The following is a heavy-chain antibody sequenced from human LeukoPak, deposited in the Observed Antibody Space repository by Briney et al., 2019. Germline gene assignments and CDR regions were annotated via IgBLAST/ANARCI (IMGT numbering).Heavy chain of an antibody. D-gene: IGHD3-22*01. CDR2: ISTCGSPI. J-gene: IGHJ4*02. Sequence: PGGSLRLSCVVSGFTFSRFEMNWVRQAPGKGLEWVSHISTCGSPIYYADSVKGRFTISRDNSKNTLYLQMNSLRAEDTAVYYCANTYYYDSSGARALGYWGQGTLVTVSS. V-gene: IGHV3-48*03. CDR1: GFTFSRFE. CDR3: ANTYYYDSSGARALGY.